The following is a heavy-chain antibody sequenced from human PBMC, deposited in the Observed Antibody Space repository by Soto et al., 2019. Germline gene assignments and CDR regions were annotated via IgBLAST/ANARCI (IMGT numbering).Heavy chain of an antibody. CDR3: ARAGYCTNGVCQQTFDY. CDR1: GGSFSGYY. Sequence: SETLSLTCAVYGGSFSGYYWSWIRQPPGKGLEWIGEINHSGSTNYNPSLKSRVTISVDTSKNQFSLKLSSVTAADTAVYYCARAGYCTNGVCQQTFDYWGQGTLVTVSS. D-gene: IGHD2-8*01. J-gene: IGHJ4*02. CDR2: INHSGST. V-gene: IGHV4-34*01.